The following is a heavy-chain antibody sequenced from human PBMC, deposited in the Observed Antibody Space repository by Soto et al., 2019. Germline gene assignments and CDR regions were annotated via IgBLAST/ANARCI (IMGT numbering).Heavy chain of an antibody. CDR1: GGPISSYY. V-gene: IGHV4-59*01. CDR2: GFYSGST. J-gene: IGHJ5*02. CDR3: ARGQFGNWFDR. D-gene: IGHD3-16*01. Sequence: SETLSLTCAVSGGPISSYYWSWIRQPPGKGLERIGYGFYSGSTNYSPSLKSRVSISVDTSNNHFSLKLRSVTAADTAVYYCARGQFGNWFDRWGQGTLVPVSS.